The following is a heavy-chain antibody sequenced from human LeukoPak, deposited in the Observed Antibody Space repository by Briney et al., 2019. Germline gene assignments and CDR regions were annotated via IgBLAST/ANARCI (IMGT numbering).Heavy chain of an antibody. CDR1: GGSISSYY. D-gene: IGHD1-26*01. J-gene: IGHJ5*02. V-gene: IGHV4-59*01. CDR3: ARLGIGFDP. Sequence: SETLSLTCTVSGGSISSYYWSWIRQPPGKGLEWIGYIYYSGSTNCNPSLKSRVTISVDTSKNQFSLKLSSVTAADTAVYYCARLGIGFDPWGQGTLVTVSS. CDR2: IYYSGST.